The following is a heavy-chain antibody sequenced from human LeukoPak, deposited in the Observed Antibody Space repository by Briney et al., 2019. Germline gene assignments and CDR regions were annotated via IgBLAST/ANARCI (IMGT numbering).Heavy chain of an antibody. Sequence: SDTLSLTCTVSGGSISSNKWWSWVRQSPGKGLEWIGEIYHSGSTNYNPSLKSQVTISVDKSKNQFSLKLSSVTAADTAVYYCAKILNYYMDVWGKGTMVTVSS. CDR1: GGSISSNKW. CDR3: AKILNYYMDV. J-gene: IGHJ6*03. V-gene: IGHV4-4*02. CDR2: IYHSGST.